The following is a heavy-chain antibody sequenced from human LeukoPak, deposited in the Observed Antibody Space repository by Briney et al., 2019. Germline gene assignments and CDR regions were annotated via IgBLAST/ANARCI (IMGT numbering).Heavy chain of an antibody. CDR2: ISAYNGYT. J-gene: IGHJ4*02. Sequence: GASVKVSCKASGYTFTSYGISWVRQAPGQGLEWMGWISAYNGYTKYAQKLQGRVTMTTDTSTSTVYMELRSLRSGDTAVYYCAVGYSGYDRLDYWGQGTLVTVSS. CDR1: GYTFTSYG. D-gene: IGHD5-12*01. V-gene: IGHV1-18*01. CDR3: AVGYSGYDRLDY.